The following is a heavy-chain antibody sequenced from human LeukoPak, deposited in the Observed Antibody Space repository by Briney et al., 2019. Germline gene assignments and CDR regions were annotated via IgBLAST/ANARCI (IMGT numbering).Heavy chain of an antibody. V-gene: IGHV3-11*04. CDR2: ISSSGSTI. CDR3: ARDRGYCSSSGCRGVY. D-gene: IGHD2-2*01. CDR1: GFTFSDYY. J-gene: IGHJ4*02. Sequence: PGGSLRLSCAASGFTFSDYYMSWIRQAPGKGLEWVSYISSSGSTIYYADSVKGRFTISRDNAKNSLYLQMNSLRAEDTAVYFCARDRGYCSSSGCRGVYWGQGTLVTVSS.